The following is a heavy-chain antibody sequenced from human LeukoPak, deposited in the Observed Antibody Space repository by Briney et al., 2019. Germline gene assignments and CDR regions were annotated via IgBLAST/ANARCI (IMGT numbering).Heavy chain of an antibody. Sequence: ASVKVSCKVSGYTLTELSMHWVRQAPGKGLEWMGGIYPEDGETNYAQKFQGRVTMTEDTSTNTAYMELSSLRSEDTAVYYCATDQCLRGDCYPPWGQGTLVTVSS. CDR2: IYPEDGET. CDR1: GYTLTELS. J-gene: IGHJ5*02. V-gene: IGHV1-24*01. CDR3: ATDQCLRGDCYPP. D-gene: IGHD2-21*02.